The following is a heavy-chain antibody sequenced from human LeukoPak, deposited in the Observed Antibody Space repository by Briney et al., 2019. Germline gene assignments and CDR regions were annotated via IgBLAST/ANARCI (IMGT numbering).Heavy chain of an antibody. CDR3: ARYRVTMFRGVNYYFVY. V-gene: IGHV3-7*05. D-gene: IGHD3-10*01. Sequence: GGSLRLPCAASGFTFSSYWMSRVRQAPGKGLEWVANIKQDGSEKYYVDSVKGRFTISRDNAKNSLYLQMNSLRAEDTAVYYCARYRVTMFRGVNYYFVYWGPVTLVTVSS. CDR2: IKQDGSEK. J-gene: IGHJ4*02. CDR1: GFTFSSYW.